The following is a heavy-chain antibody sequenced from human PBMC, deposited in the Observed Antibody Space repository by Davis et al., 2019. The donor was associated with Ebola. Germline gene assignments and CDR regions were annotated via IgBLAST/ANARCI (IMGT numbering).Heavy chain of an antibody. CDR2: INGYNGNT. Sequence: ASVTVSCKASGSTFSSYGINWVRQAPGQGLEWMGWINGYNGNTNYAQKFQGRVTMTTDTSTSTAYMELRTLGSDDTAVYYCAREPEPLGGSCYSLGCYFDFWGQGTLVTVSS. V-gene: IGHV1-18*01. CDR3: AREPEPLGGSCYSLGCYFDF. D-gene: IGHD2-15*01. J-gene: IGHJ4*02. CDR1: GSTFSSYG.